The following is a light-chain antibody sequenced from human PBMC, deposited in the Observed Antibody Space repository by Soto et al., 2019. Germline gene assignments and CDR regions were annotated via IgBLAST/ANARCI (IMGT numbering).Light chain of an antibody. Sequence: MMMTQSPATLSLSPGERVTLSCRTSHSVNSHLAWYQQKPGQAPRLLIYDASSMATAIPARFSGTGSGTDFTLTSSRQEPGDFAVCYCQHLDDTKFTFGQVRGPEI. CDR2: DAS. CDR1: HSVNSH. J-gene: IGKJ5*01. V-gene: IGKV3-11*01. CDR3: QHLDDTKFT.